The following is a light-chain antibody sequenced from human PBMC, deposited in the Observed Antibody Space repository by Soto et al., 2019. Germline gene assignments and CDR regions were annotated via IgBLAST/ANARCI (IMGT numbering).Light chain of an antibody. CDR1: QSLVHSNGNTL. J-gene: IGKJ1*01. CDR2: KVS. V-gene: IGKV2-30*02. CDR3: LQGTYAPKT. Sequence: EVVMTQSPLSLPVTLGQPASISCRSSQSLVHSNGNTLLTWFQQRPGQSPRRLIYKVSIRDSGVSDRFRGSGSGTDFTLKISRVEAEDVGVYYCLQGTYAPKTFGQGTMGEI.